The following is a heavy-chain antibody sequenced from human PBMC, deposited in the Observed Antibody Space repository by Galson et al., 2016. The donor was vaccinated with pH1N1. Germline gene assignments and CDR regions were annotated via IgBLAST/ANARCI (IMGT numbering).Heavy chain of an antibody. CDR1: GSTFTTYW. Sequence: QSGAEVKKPGESLKISCKASGSTFTTYWLVWVRQMPGKGLEWMGIIYPGDSDTRYSPSFQGQVTISADKSISTAYLQWSSLKASDTALDYCASRSGSYTGFGYWGQGTLVTVSS. D-gene: IGHD3-10*01. J-gene: IGHJ4*02. V-gene: IGHV5-51*01. CDR3: ASRSGSYTGFGY. CDR2: IYPGDSDT.